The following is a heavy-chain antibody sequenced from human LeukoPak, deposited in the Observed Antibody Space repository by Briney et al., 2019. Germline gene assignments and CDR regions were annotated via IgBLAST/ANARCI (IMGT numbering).Heavy chain of an antibody. CDR1: GGSISSSSYY. Sequence: SETLSLTCTVSGGSISSSSYYWGWIRQPPGKGLEWIGSIYYSGSTYYNPSLKSRVTISVDTSKNQFSLKLSSVTAADTAVYYCARERHHGSGTMYYFDYWGQGTLVTVSS. CDR3: ARERHHGSGTMYYFDY. CDR2: IYYSGST. J-gene: IGHJ4*02. D-gene: IGHD3-10*01. V-gene: IGHV4-39*07.